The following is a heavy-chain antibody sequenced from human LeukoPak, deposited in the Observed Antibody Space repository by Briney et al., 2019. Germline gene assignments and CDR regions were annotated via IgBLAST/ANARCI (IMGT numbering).Heavy chain of an antibody. CDR3: ARHDFFDADAFDM. V-gene: IGHV4-39*01. D-gene: IGHD2/OR15-2a*01. J-gene: IGHJ3*02. Sequence: SETLSLTCTVSGDSISSVHYYWGWIRQPPGKGLEWIGNIYYSGITYYNPSLKSRVTIIVDTSKNQFSLRLSSVTAADTAVYYCARHDFFDADAFDMWGQGTMVTVSS. CDR1: GDSISSVHYY. CDR2: IYYSGIT.